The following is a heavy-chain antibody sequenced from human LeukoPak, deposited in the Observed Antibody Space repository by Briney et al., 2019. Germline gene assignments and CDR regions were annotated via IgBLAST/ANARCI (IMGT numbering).Heavy chain of an antibody. CDR1: GGSFSGYY. V-gene: IGHV4-34*01. Sequence: SETLSLTCAVYGGSFSGYYWSWIRQPPGRGLEWIGEINHSGSTNYNPSLKSRVTISVDTSKNQFSLKLSSVTAADTTVYYCARVLVVAAIQYYYGMDVWGQGTTVTVSS. CDR3: ARVLVVAAIQYYYGMDV. CDR2: INHSGST. D-gene: IGHD2-15*01. J-gene: IGHJ6*02.